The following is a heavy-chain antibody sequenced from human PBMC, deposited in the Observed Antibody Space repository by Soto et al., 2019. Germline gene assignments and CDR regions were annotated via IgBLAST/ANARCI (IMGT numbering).Heavy chain of an antibody. D-gene: IGHD3-16*02. CDR3: ARDVAGGSRLGELSEYFDY. CDR1: GFTFSNYN. J-gene: IGHJ4*02. Sequence: PGGSLRLSCAASGFTFSNYNMNWVRQAPGEGQGLRRGRMTISRDNSKNTLYLQVDSLRGEDTAVYYCARDVAGGSRLGELSEYFDYWGQGIQVTVSS. V-gene: IGHV3-21*06.